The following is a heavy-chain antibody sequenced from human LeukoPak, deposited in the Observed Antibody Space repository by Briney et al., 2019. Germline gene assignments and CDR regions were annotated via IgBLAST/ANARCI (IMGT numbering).Heavy chain of an antibody. Sequence: SETLSLTCTVSGDSISSGDYYWSWIRQPGAKGLEWIWRISSRQSTNYTPSLKSRVTISVDTSKNQFSLELSSVTAADTAVYYCARVSVPRYYDILTGYSKRYYYHMDVWGKGTTVTVSS. V-gene: IGHV4-61*02. CDR2: ISSRQST. D-gene: IGHD3-9*01. CDR1: GDSISSGDYY. J-gene: IGHJ6*03. CDR3: ARVSVPRYYDILTGYSKRYYYHMDV.